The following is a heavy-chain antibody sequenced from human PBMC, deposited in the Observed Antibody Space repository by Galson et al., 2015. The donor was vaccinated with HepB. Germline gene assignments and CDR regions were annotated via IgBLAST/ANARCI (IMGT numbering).Heavy chain of an antibody. V-gene: IGHV1-46*03. CDR3: ARTNNYDSTGDYDY. Sequence: SVKVSCKASGYTFTSNYIHWVRQAPGQGLEWMGIINPRGDSARSAQKFQGRVTLTRDTSTSTVYMELSSLRSEDTAVYYCARTNNYDSTGDYDYWGPGTLVPVSS. CDR2: INPRGDSA. J-gene: IGHJ4*02. CDR1: GYTFTSNY. D-gene: IGHD3-22*01.